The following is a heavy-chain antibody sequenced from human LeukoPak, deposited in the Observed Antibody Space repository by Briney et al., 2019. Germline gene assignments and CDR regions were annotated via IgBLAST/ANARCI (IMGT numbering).Heavy chain of an antibody. Sequence: GASVEVSCKASGYTFTSYYMHWVRQAPGQGLEWMGIINPSGGSTSYAQKFQGRVTMTRDTSTSTVYMELSSLRSEDTAVYYCARAGESPYFDYWGQGTLVTVSS. CDR2: INPSGGST. CDR3: ARAGESPYFDY. V-gene: IGHV1-46*01. D-gene: IGHD4-17*01. CDR1: GYTFTSYY. J-gene: IGHJ4*02.